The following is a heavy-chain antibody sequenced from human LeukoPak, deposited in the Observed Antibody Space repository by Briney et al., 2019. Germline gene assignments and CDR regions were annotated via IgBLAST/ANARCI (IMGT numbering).Heavy chain of an antibody. D-gene: IGHD2-2*02. CDR3: ARDGSDCSTTSCYKGFDY. V-gene: IGHV4-59*01. CDR1: GGSISSYY. CDR2: IHYSGST. J-gene: IGHJ4*02. Sequence: SETLSLTCTVSGGSISSYYWNWIRQPPGKGLEWIGYIHYSGSTNYNPSLKSRVTISVDTSKNQFSLKLSSVTAADTAVYYCARDGSDCSTTSCYKGFDYWGQGTLVTVSS.